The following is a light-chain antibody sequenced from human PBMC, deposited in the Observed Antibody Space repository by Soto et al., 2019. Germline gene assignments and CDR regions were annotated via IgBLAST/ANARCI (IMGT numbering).Light chain of an antibody. CDR3: QSDDSSLRV. Sequence: QPVLTQPPSVSGAPGQRVTISCTGSSSNIGAGYDVHWYQQLPGTAPKLLIYGNSNRPSGVPDRFSGSKSGTSASLAITGLQAEDEAEYYCQSDDSSLRVFGTGTKLTVL. V-gene: IGLV1-40*01. CDR2: GNS. J-gene: IGLJ1*01. CDR1: SSNIGAGYD.